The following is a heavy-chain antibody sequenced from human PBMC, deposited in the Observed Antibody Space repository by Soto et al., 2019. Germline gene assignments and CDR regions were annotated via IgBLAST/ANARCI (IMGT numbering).Heavy chain of an antibody. CDR1: GFTFSSYG. V-gene: IGHV3-30*18. D-gene: IGHD2-15*01. CDR3: AKWGYCSGGSCYWSRAFDS. J-gene: IGHJ3*02. CDR2: ISYDGSNK. Sequence: PGGSLRLSCAASGFTFSSYGMHWVRQAPGKGLEWVAVISYDGSNKYYADSVKGRFTISRDNSKNTLYLQMNSLRAEDTAVYYCAKWGYCSGGSCYWSRAFDSWGQGTMVTVSS.